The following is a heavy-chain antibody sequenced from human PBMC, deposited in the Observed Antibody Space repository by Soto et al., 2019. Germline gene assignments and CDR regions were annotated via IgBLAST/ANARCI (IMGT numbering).Heavy chain of an antibody. CDR3: GRGRNHLAPHAY. CDR1: GYSISSSNW. Sequence: SETLSLSCAVSGYSISSSNWWGWIRQPPGKGLEWIGYIYYSGTTYYNPSLKSRVTMSVDTSKNQFSLKLCSVTAADTAVFYCGRGRNHLAPHAYWARGTPVPVSS. CDR2: IYYSGTT. D-gene: IGHD2-8*01. V-gene: IGHV4-28*03. J-gene: IGHJ4*02.